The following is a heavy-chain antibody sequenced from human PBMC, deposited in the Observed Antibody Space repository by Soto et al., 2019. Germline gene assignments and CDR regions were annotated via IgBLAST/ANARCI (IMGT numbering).Heavy chain of an antibody. CDR2: ISGSGGST. CDR1: GFTFSSYA. V-gene: IGHV3-23*01. CDR3: AKAATTVKRTYYYYYYMDV. J-gene: IGHJ6*03. Sequence: EVQLLESGGGLVQPGGSLRLSCAASGFTFSSYAMSWVRQAPGKGLEWVSAISGSGGSTYYADSGQGRFTISRDNSKNTLYLQMNSLRAGDTAVYYCAKAATTVKRTYYYYYYMDVWGKGTTVTVSS. D-gene: IGHD4-17*01.